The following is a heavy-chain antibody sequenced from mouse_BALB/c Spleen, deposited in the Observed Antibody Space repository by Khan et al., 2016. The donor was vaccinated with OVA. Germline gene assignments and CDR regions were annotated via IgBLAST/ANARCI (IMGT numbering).Heavy chain of an antibody. CDR2: INPSNGYS. CDR3: VRDGAYHRNDGWFAY. CDR1: GYTFTSYT. D-gene: IGHD2-14*01. Sequence: QVQLKESGAELARPGASVKMSCKASGYTFTSYTIHWIKLRPGQGLEWIGYINPSNGYSNYNQKFKDKVTLTADKYSTTAYMQLSSLTTDDSAVXNCVRDGAYHRNDGWFAYWGRGTLVTVSA. J-gene: IGHJ3*01. V-gene: IGHV1-4*01.